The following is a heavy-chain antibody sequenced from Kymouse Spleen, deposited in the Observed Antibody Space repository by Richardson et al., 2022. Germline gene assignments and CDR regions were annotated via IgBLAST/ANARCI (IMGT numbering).Heavy chain of an antibody. CDR3: ARGYYDILTGYYGMDV. J-gene: IGHJ6*02. CDR2: TRNKANSYTT. V-gene: IGHV3-72*01. CDR1: GFTFSDHY. Sequence: EVQLVESGGGLVQPGGSLRLSCAASGFTFSDHYMDWVRQAPGKGLEWVGRTRNKANSYTTEYAASVKGRFTISRDDSKNSLYLQMNSLKTEDTAVYYCARGYYDILTGYYGMDVWGQGTTVTVSS. D-gene: IGHD3-9*01.